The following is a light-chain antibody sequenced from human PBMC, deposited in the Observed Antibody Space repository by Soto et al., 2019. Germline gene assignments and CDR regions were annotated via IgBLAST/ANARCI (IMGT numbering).Light chain of an antibody. CDR3: LQYGSSPYT. Sequence: EIVLTQSPGTLSLSPGERATLSCRASQSVSSSYLAWYQQKPGQAPRPLIYGASSRATGIPDRFSGSGSGTAFTLTXSRLXPEDFAVYYCLQYGSSPYTFGXGTKL. V-gene: IGKV3-20*01. J-gene: IGKJ2*01. CDR1: QSVSSSY. CDR2: GAS.